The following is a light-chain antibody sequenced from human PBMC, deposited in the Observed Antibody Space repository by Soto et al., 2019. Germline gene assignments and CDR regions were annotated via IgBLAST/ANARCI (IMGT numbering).Light chain of an antibody. V-gene: IGLV2-14*03. CDR3: SSHTSSSTLVG. CDR2: DVS. Sequence: QSALTQPASVSGSPGQSITISCTGSSSDVGGYNYVSWYQQHPGKAPKLMIYDVSNRPSGVSNRFSGSKSGNTASLTISGLQAEDEADYYCSSHTSSSTLVGFAGGTKVTVL. CDR1: SSDVGGYNY. J-gene: IGLJ2*01.